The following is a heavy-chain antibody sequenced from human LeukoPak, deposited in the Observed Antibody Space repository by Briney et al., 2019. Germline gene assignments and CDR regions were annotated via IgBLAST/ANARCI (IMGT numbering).Heavy chain of an antibody. J-gene: IGHJ4*02. V-gene: IGHV3-48*03. D-gene: IGHD3-16*01. CDR2: ISADSKTI. CDR1: GFTFSTYE. CDR3: ARGLRKGRYLDY. Sequence: GGSLRLSCAASGFTFSTYEMHWVRQPPGTGLEWISYISADSKTIYYAHSVKGRFTISRDNAKNSLYLQMNSLRAEEKAVYYCARGLRKGRYLDYWGQGTQVTVSS.